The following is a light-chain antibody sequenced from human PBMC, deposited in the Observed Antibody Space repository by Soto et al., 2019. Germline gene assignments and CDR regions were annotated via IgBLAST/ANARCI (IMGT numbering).Light chain of an antibody. CDR2: DVS. Sequence: QSVLTQPPSVSGSPGQSLAIYCTGTSSDVGGSNGVSWYQQPPGTAPKLMIYDVSNRPSGVPDRFSGSKSGNTASLTISGLQAEDEGDYYCSSYTSSSTYVFGTGTKVTVL. V-gene: IGLV2-18*02. CDR3: SSYTSSSTYV. CDR1: SSDVGGSNG. J-gene: IGLJ1*01.